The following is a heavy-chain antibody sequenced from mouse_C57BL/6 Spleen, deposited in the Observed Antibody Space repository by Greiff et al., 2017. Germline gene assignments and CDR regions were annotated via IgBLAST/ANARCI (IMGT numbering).Heavy chain of an antibody. CDR3: AGYYYGSSSVFYY. CDR2: IYPGDGDT. Sequence: VQLQQSGAELVKPGASVKISCKASGYAFSSYWMKWVKQRPGKGLEWIGQIYPGDGDTNYNGKYKGKATLTANKSSSTAYMQLSSLTSEDSAVYFCAGYYYGSSSVFYYWGQGTTLTVSS. J-gene: IGHJ2*01. D-gene: IGHD1-1*01. CDR1: GYAFSSYW. V-gene: IGHV1-80*01.